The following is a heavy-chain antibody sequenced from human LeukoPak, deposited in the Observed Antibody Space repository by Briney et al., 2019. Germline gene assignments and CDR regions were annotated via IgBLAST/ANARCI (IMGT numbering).Heavy chain of an antibody. J-gene: IGHJ6*03. D-gene: IGHD4-11*01. CDR3: ARGQDYSNYFSYYYYMDV. V-gene: IGHV1-8*01. CDR1: GYTFTSYD. CDR2: MNPNSGNT. Sequence: ASVKVSCKASGYTFTSYDINWVRQATGQGLEWMGWMNPNSGNTGHAQKFQGRVTMTRNTSISTAYMELSSLRSEDTAVYYCARGQDYSNYFSYYYYMDVWGKGTTVTVSS.